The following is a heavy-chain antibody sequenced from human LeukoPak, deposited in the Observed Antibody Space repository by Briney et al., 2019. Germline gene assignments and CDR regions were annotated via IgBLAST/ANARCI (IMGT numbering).Heavy chain of an antibody. Sequence: SETLSLTCAVYGGSFSGYYWSWIRQPPGKGLEWIGEINHSGSTNYNPSLKSRVTISVDTSKNQFSLTLSSVTAADTAVYYCARINYYDSSGYSPWGQGTLVTVSS. D-gene: IGHD3-22*01. CDR1: GGSFSGYY. CDR3: ARINYYDSSGYSP. J-gene: IGHJ5*02. CDR2: INHSGST. V-gene: IGHV4-34*01.